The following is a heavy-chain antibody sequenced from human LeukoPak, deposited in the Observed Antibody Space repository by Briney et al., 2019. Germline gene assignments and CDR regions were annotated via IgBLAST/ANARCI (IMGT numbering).Heavy chain of an antibody. V-gene: IGHV3-21*01. D-gene: IGHD3-22*01. Sequence: GGSLRLSCAASGFTFSSYSMNWVRQAPGKGLEWVSSISSSSSYIYYADSVKGRFTISRDNAKNSLYLQMNSLRAEDTAVYYCARTYYYDSSGYYYSYYYYGMDVWGQGTTVTVSS. CDR3: ARTYYYDSSGYYYSYYYYGMDV. CDR1: GFTFSSYS. J-gene: IGHJ6*02. CDR2: ISSSSSYI.